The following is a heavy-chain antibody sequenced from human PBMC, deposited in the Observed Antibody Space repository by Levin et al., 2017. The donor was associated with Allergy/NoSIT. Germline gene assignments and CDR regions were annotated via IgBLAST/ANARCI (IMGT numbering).Heavy chain of an antibody. D-gene: IGHD6-19*01. CDR1: GGTFSSYA. CDR2: IIPIFGTA. Sequence: SVKVSCKASGGTFSSYAISWVRQAPGQGLEWMGGIIPIFGTANYAQKFQGRVTITADESTSTAYMELSSLRSEDTAVYYCARETGSGWPLFDYWGQGTLVTVSS. V-gene: IGHV1-69*13. J-gene: IGHJ4*02. CDR3: ARETGSGWPLFDY.